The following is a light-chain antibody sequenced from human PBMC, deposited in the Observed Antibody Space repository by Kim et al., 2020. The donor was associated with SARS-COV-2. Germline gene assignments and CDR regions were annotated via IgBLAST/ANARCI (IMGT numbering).Light chain of an antibody. V-gene: IGLV3-19*01. CDR3: QSRDSGGNVL. CDR1: SLRSYY. Sequence: SSELTQDPAVSVALGQTVRITCQGDSLRSYYAIWYQQRPRQAPVLVIYGRNNRPSGIPDRFSGSSSGNTASLTISGAQAEDEADFYCQSRDSGGNVLFGGGTKLTVL. J-gene: IGLJ2*01. CDR2: GRN.